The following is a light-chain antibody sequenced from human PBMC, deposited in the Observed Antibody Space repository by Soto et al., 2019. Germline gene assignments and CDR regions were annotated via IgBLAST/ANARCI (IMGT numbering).Light chain of an antibody. J-gene: IGKJ1*01. CDR3: QQYGRSSWT. V-gene: IGKV3-20*01. CDR2: AAS. Sequence: EIVLTQSPGTLSLSPGERATLSCRASQSVSISYFAWYQQKPGQAPGLLIHAASRRATGIPERFSGSGSGADFALTISRLEPEDFAVYYCQQYGRSSWTCGQGTKGEI. CDR1: QSVSISY.